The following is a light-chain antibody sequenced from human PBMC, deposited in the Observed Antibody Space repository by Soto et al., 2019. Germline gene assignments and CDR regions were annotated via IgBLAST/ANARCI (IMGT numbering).Light chain of an antibody. J-gene: IGKJ2*01. CDR2: DAS. Sequence: DIVLTQSPGTLSLSPVERATLSCGASQSINSRSLAWYQQKPGQAPRLLIYDASSRATGIPDRFSASGSGTDFTLTISSLEPEDFAVYYCQQYVASPYTFGQGTKVDIK. CDR3: QQYVASPYT. V-gene: IGKV3-20*01. CDR1: QSINSRS.